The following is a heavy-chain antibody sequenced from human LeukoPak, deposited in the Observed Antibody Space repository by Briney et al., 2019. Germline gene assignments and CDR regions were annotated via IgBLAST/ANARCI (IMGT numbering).Heavy chain of an antibody. J-gene: IGHJ4*02. CDR2: INHSGST. Sequence: TSSETLSLTCAVYGGSLSGYYWSWIRQPPGKGLEWIGEINHSGSTNYNPSLKSRVTISVDTSKNQFSLKLSSVTAADTAVYYCARGKTDYDFWSGYYNEGTAFDYWGQGTLVTVSS. V-gene: IGHV4-34*01. CDR1: GGSLSGYY. D-gene: IGHD3-3*01. CDR3: ARGKTDYDFWSGYYNEGTAFDY.